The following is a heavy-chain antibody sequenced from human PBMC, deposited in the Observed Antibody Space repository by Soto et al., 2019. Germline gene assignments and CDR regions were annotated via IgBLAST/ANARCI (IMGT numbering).Heavy chain of an antibody. CDR1: GFTFSSYA. CDR3: VKDLVDTAMVRPFLNY. CDR2: ISSNGGST. D-gene: IGHD5-18*01. J-gene: IGHJ4*02. Sequence: GGSLRLSCSASGFTFSSYATHWVRQAPGEGLEYVSAISSNGGSTYYADSVKGRFTISRDNSKNTLYLQMSSLRAEDTAVYYCVKDLVDTAMVRPFLNYWGQGTLVTVSS. V-gene: IGHV3-64D*06.